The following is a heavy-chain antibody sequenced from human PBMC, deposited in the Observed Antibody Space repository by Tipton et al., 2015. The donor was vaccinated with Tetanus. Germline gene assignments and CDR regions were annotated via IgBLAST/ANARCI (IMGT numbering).Heavy chain of an antibody. D-gene: IGHD6-19*01. CDR1: GFTFSSYW. J-gene: IGHJ4*02. V-gene: IGHV3-7*01. CDR2: IKQDGSEK. Sequence: SLRLSCAASGFTFSSYWMSWVRQAPGKGLEWVANIKQDGSEKYYVDSVKGRFTISRDNAKNSLYLQMNSLRAEDTAVYYCARSSSGWLNTPRGFDYWGQGTLVTVSS. CDR3: ARSSSGWLNTPRGFDY.